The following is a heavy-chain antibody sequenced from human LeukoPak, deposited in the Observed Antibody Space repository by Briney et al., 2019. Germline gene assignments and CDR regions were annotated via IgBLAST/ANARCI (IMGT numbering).Heavy chain of an antibody. V-gene: IGHV3-21*01. D-gene: IGHD3-10*01. CDR3: ARAYGSGSIPHTRSDY. CDR1: GFTFSSYS. CDR2: ISSSSSYI. Sequence: KTGGSLRLSCAASGFTFSSYSMNWVRQAPGKGLEWVSSISSSSSYIYYADSVKGRFTISRDNSKNTLYLRMNSLRAEDTAVYYCARAYGSGSIPHTRSDYWGQGTLVTVSS. J-gene: IGHJ4*02.